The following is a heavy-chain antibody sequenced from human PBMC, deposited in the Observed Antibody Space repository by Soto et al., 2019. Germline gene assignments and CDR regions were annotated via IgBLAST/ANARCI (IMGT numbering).Heavy chain of an antibody. J-gene: IGHJ3*02. CDR2: ISYDGSNK. Sequence: PGGSLRLSCAASGFTFSSYAMHWVRQAPGKGLEWVAVISYDGSNKYYADSVKGRFTISRDNSKNTLYLQMNSLRAEDTAVYYCARDEEYYDSSGYYTAFDIWGQCTLVTVSS. D-gene: IGHD3-22*01. CDR1: GFTFSSYA. CDR3: ARDEEYYDSSGYYTAFDI. V-gene: IGHV3-30-3*01.